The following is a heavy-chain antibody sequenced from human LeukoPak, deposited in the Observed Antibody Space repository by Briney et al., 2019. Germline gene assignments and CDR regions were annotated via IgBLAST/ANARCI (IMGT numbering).Heavy chain of an antibody. CDR1: GFTFYSYW. CDR2: INQDGSEK. V-gene: IGHV3-7*04. J-gene: IGHJ4*02. Sequence: GGSLRLSCAASGFTFYSYWMSWVRQAPGKGPEWVANINQDGSEKYYVDSVKGRFTISRDNAKNSLYLQMNNLRAEDTAVYYCARGRHSSSGYYYGDWGQGTLVTVSS. D-gene: IGHD3-22*01. CDR3: ARGRHSSSGYYYGD.